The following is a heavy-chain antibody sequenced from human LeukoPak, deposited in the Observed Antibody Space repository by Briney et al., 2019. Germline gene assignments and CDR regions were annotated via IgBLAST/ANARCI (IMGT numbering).Heavy chain of an antibody. CDR3: ASRYEQQLAIYYYYYGMDV. Sequence: GGSLRLSCAASRFTFSSYSMNWVRQAPGKGLEWVSSISSSSSYIYYADSVKGRFTISRDNAKNSLYLQMNSLRAEDTAVYYCASRYEQQLAIYYYYYGMDVWGQGTTVTVSS. V-gene: IGHV3-21*01. CDR1: RFTFSSYS. CDR2: ISSSSSYI. D-gene: IGHD6-13*01. J-gene: IGHJ6*02.